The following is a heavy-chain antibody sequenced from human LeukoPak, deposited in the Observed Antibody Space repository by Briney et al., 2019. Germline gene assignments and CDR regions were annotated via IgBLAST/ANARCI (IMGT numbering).Heavy chain of an antibody. Sequence: GASVKVSCKASGYTFTGYYMHWVRQAPGQGLEWMGWINPNSGGTNYAQKFQGRVTMTRDTSISTAYMELSRLRSDDTAVYYCARYYDILTGYPYFDYWGQGTLVTVSS. CDR2: INPNSGGT. CDR1: GYTFTGYY. CDR3: ARYYDILTGYPYFDY. V-gene: IGHV1-2*02. J-gene: IGHJ4*02. D-gene: IGHD3-9*01.